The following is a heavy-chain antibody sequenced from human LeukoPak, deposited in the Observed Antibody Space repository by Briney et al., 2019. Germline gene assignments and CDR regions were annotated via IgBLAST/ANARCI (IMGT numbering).Heavy chain of an antibody. CDR3: ARAGRNYWYYFDY. J-gene: IGHJ4*02. D-gene: IGHD1-7*01. V-gene: IGHV3-11*01. CDR2: ISSSGSTI. CDR1: RFTFSDYY. Sequence: PGGSLRLSCAASRFTFSDYYMSWIRQAPGKGLEWVSYISSSGSTIYYADSVKGRFTISRDNAKNSLYLQMDSLRAEDTAVYYCARAGRNYWYYFDYWGQGTLVTVSS.